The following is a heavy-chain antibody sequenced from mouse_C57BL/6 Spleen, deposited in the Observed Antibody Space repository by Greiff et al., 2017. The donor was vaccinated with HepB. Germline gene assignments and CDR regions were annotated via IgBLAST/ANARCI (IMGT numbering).Heavy chain of an antibody. J-gene: IGHJ1*03. V-gene: IGHV1-53*01. CDR2: INPSNGGT. Sequence: QVQLKQPGTELVKPGASVKLSCKASGYTFTSYWMHWVKQRPGQGLEWIGNINPSNGGTNYNEKFKSKATLTVDKSSSTAYMQLSSLTSEDSAVYYCARWLLSYWYFDVWGTGTTVTVSS. CDR1: GYTFTSYW. D-gene: IGHD2-3*01. CDR3: ARWLLSYWYFDV.